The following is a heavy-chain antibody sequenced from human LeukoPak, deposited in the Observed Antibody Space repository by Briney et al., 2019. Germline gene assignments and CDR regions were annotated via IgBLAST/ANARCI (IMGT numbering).Heavy chain of an antibody. CDR3: ARVVYYDSSGYNGLFDY. CDR2: IYAGDSDT. V-gene: IGHV5-51*01. CDR1: GYSFTGYW. J-gene: IGHJ4*02. Sequence: GESLKISCKGSGYSFTGYWIGWVRQMPGKGLGCMRIIYAGDSDTRYSPSFQGQVTISADKSISTAYLQWSSLKASDTAMYYCARVVYYDSSGYNGLFDYWGQGTLVTVSS. D-gene: IGHD3-22*01.